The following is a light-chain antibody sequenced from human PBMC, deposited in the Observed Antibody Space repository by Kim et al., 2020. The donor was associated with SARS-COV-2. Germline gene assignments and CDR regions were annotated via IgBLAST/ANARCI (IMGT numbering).Light chain of an antibody. V-gene: IGKV3-15*01. Sequence: IVLTQSPATLSVSPGERATLSCRASQSISVNLAWYQQKPGQAPRLLIHDASTRATGIPARFSGSGSGTEFTLTISSLQPEDSAVYYCQQFNAWYSFGQGKKLEI. CDR2: DAS. J-gene: IGKJ2*03. CDR3: QQFNAWYS. CDR1: QSISVN.